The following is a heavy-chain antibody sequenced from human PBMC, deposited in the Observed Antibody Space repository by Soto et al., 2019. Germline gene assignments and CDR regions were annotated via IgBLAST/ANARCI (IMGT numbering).Heavy chain of an antibody. Sequence: QVQLVQSGAEVKKPGSSVKVSCKASGGTFSNYAISWVRQAPGQGLEWMGGINPIFGTTNYAQRFQGRVTITADESTSTAYMELSSLRSEDTAVYYCARVSSSWYKDYFDYWGQGTLVTVSS. J-gene: IGHJ4*02. CDR2: INPIFGTT. CDR1: GGTFSNYA. CDR3: ARVSSSWYKDYFDY. D-gene: IGHD6-13*01. V-gene: IGHV1-69*12.